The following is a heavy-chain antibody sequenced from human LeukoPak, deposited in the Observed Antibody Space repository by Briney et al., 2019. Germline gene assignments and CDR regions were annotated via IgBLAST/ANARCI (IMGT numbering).Heavy chain of an antibody. CDR1: GFTFSSYA. V-gene: IGHV3-64*01. D-gene: IGHD3-3*01. CDR2: ISSNGGST. CDR3: ARDYRSTDFWSGYYRWYYFDY. J-gene: IGHJ4*02. Sequence: PGGSLRLSCAASGFTFSSYAMHWVRQAPGKGLEYVSAISSNGGSTYYANSVKGRFTISRDNSKNTLYLQMGSLRAEDMAVYYCARDYRSTDFWSGYYRWYYFDYWGQGTLVTVSS.